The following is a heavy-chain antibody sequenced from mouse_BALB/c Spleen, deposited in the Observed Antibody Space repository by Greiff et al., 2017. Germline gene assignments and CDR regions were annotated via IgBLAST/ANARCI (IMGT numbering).Heavy chain of an antibody. J-gene: IGHJ2*01. D-gene: IGHD4-1*01. CDR3: ARSGLGLDY. CDR2: INPSTGYT. CDR1: GYTFTSYW. Sequence: VQVVESGAELAKPGASVKMSCKASGYTFTSYWMHWVKQRPGQGLEWIGYINPSTGYTEYNQKFKDKATLTADKSSSTAYMQLSSLTSEDSAVYYCARSGLGLDYWGQGTTLTVSS. V-gene: IGHV1-7*01.